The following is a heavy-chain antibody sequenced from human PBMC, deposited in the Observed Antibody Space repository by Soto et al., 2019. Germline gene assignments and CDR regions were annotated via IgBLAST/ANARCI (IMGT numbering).Heavy chain of an antibody. Sequence: PSETLSLTWTVYGGSISSYCWSWIRQPPGKGLEWIGYIYYSGSTNYNPSLKSRVTISVDTSKNQFSLKLSSVTAADTAVYYCARSRGGYFDYWGQGTLVTVSS. J-gene: IGHJ4*02. D-gene: IGHD3-16*01. CDR2: IYYSGST. CDR1: GGSISSYC. CDR3: ARSRGGYFDY. V-gene: IGHV4-59*01.